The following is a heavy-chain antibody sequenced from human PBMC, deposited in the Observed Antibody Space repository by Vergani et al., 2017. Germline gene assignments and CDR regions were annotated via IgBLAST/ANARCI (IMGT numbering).Heavy chain of an antibody. J-gene: IGHJ6*02. Sequence: QVQLVESGGGVVQPGGSLRLSCAASGFSFSTYGMHWVRQAPGRGLEWVAFLRYDGSNEYYGDAVKGRFIISRDNSKNMLSLEMHSLRPEDTAVYYCAISYCSSLSCYAFYGMEVWGQGTTVTVSS. CDR1: GFSFSTYG. CDR2: LRYDGSNE. CDR3: AISYCSSLSCYAFYGMEV. D-gene: IGHD2-2*01. V-gene: IGHV3-30*02.